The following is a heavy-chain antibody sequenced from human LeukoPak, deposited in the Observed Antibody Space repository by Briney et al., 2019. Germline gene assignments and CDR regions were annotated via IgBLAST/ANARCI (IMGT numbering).Heavy chain of an antibody. CDR3: ARDQRGHSYGIDY. V-gene: IGHV1-8*01. D-gene: IGHD5-18*01. CDR1: GYTFTSFD. CDR2: MNPNTGNT. J-gene: IGHJ4*02. Sequence: GASVKVSCKASGYTFTSFDINWVRQAPGQGLEWMGWMNPNTGNTGYAQKFQGRVTMTRNTSISTAYMELRSLRSEDTAVYFCARDQRGHSYGIDYWGQGTPVTVSS.